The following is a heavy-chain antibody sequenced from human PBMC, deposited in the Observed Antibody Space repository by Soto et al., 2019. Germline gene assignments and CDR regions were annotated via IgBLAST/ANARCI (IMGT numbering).Heavy chain of an antibody. CDR2: MNPNSGNT. D-gene: IGHD2-2*01. CDR1: GYTFTSYD. J-gene: IGHJ6*03. CDR3: ARGTVVPAAIDYMDV. V-gene: IGHV1-8*01. Sequence: ASGKVSCKASGYTFTSYDINWVRQATGQGLEWMGWMNPNSGNTGYAQKFQGRVTMTRNTSISTAYMELSSLRSEDTAVYYCARGTVVPAAIDYMDVWGKGTTVTVSS.